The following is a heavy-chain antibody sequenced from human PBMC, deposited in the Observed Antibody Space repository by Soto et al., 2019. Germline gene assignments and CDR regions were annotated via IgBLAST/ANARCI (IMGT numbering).Heavy chain of an antibody. CDR1: GGTFSSYA. J-gene: IGHJ6*02. CDR3: ASAWGPSYYYGMDV. V-gene: IGHV1-69*12. CDR2: IIPIFGTA. Sequence: QVQLVQSGAEVKKPGSSVKVSCKASGGTFSSYAISWVRQAPGQGLEWMGGIIPIFGTADYAQKFQGRVAITAEGSTSTASMELGSLRSEDTAVYYCASAWGPSYYYGMDVWGQGTTVTVSS. D-gene: IGHD3-16*01.